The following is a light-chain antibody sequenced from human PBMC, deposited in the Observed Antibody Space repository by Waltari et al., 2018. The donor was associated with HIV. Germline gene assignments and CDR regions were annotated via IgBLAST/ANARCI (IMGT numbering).Light chain of an antibody. CDR2: GVS. Sequence: QSALTQPASVSGSPGQSITISCTGTSTDVGSYDLVSWFQQHHGKAPKLMIDGVSKSPSGVSNRFSCSQAGNTASLTISGLQAEDEAEYYCCSRAGGSTYVFGTGTKITVL. J-gene: IGLJ1*01. CDR1: STDVGSYDL. CDR3: CSRAGGSTYV. V-gene: IGLV2-23*02.